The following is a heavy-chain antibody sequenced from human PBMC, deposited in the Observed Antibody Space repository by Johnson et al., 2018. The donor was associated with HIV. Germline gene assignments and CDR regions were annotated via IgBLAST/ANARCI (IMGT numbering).Heavy chain of an antibody. CDR2: ISYDGSNK. CDR1: GFSFSSYD. D-gene: IGHD6-6*01. J-gene: IGHJ3*02. V-gene: IGHV3-30*03. CDR3: ARDFRRHAFDM. Sequence: QVQLVESGGGLVQPGGSLRLSCAASGFSFSSYDMHWVRQAPGKGLEWVAVISYDGSNKYYVDAVKGRCTISRDNPKKSLYLQMNSLRVEDTAVYYCARDFRRHAFDMWGQGTMVTVSS.